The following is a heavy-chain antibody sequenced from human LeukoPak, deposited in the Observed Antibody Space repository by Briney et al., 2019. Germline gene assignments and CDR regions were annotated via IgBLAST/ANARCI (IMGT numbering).Heavy chain of an antibody. Sequence: GGSLRLSCAASGFTSSDYYMNWVRQAPGKGLEWVSSISSSSSYIYYADSVKGRFTISRDNAKNSLYLQMNSLRAEDTAVYYCAREGYYDSSGYFYWGQGTLVTVSS. V-gene: IGHV3-21*01. CDR1: GFTSSDYY. J-gene: IGHJ4*02. CDR2: ISSSSSYI. D-gene: IGHD3-22*01. CDR3: AREGYYDSSGYFY.